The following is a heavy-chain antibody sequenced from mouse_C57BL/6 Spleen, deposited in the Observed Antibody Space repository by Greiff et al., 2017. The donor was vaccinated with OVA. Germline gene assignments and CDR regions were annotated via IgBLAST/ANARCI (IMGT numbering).Heavy chain of an antibody. V-gene: IGHV2-9-1*01. Sequence: QVQLQQSGPGLVAPSQSLSITCTVSGFSLTSYAISWVRQPPGKGLEWLGVIWTGGGTNYNSALKSRLSISKDNSKSQVFLKMNSLQTDDTARYYCARFITTVVARGYYAMDYWGQGTSVTVSS. CDR3: ARFITTVVARGYYAMDY. J-gene: IGHJ4*01. CDR1: GFSLTSYA. CDR2: IWTGGGT. D-gene: IGHD1-1*01.